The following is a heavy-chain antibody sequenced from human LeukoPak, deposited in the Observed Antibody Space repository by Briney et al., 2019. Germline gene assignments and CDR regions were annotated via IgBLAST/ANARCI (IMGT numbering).Heavy chain of an antibody. D-gene: IGHD6-13*01. V-gene: IGHV4-30-4*08. Sequence: SETLSLTCSVSAASISNGDYYWSWLRQPPGKGLEWIGYIYYSGSTYFNPSLKSRVTMSMDTSKNQFSLKLTSVTAADTAVYYCARQEGYSSTWYPFDYWGQGALVTVSS. CDR2: IYYSGST. J-gene: IGHJ4*02. CDR3: ARQEGYSSTWYPFDY. CDR1: AASISNGDYY.